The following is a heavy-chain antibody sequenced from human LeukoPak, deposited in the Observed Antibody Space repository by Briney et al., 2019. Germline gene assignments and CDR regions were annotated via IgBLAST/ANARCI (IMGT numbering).Heavy chain of an antibody. CDR1: GGSFSGYY. J-gene: IGHJ4*02. Sequence: SVTLTLTCAVYGGSFSGYYWSWIRQPPGKGLEWIGEINHSGSTNYNPSLKSRVTISVDTSKNQFSLKLSSVTAADTAVYYCARGSGTALDYWGQGTLVTVSS. D-gene: IGHD3-10*01. CDR3: ARGSGTALDY. V-gene: IGHV4-34*01. CDR2: INHSGST.